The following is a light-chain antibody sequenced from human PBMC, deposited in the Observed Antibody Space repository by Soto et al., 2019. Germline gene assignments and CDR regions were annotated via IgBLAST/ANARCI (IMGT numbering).Light chain of an antibody. CDR3: SSFSSNTLV. CDR2: DVS. V-gene: IGLV2-14*03. J-gene: IGLJ2*01. Sequence: QSALTQPASVSGSPGQSITISCTGASSDIGRNYVSWYQQQHPGKAPKLIIYDVSNRPSGVSNRFSGSKFDNTASLTISGLQPEDESDYYCSSFSSNTLVFGGGTPLTVL. CDR1: SSDIGRNY.